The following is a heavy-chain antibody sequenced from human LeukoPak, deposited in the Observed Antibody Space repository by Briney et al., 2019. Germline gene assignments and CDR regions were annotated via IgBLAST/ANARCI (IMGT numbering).Heavy chain of an antibody. V-gene: IGHV3-7*01. CDR3: AELGITMIGGV. Sequence: GGSLRLSCAASGFTFSSYWMSWVRQAPGKGLEWVANIKEDGSEKHYVDSVKGRFTISRDNAKNSVYLQMNSLRAEDTAVYYCAELGITMIGGVWGKGTTVTISS. D-gene: IGHD3-10*02. J-gene: IGHJ6*04. CDR2: IKEDGSEK. CDR1: GFTFSSYW.